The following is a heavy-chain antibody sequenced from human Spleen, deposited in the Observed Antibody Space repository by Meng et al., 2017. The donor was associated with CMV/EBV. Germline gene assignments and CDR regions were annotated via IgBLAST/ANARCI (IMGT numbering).Heavy chain of an antibody. V-gene: IGHV4-34*01. CDR2: TIHGGNT. J-gene: IGHJ2*01. D-gene: IGHD4-23*01. CDR1: GWSFSGYY. CDR3: ARGGGLRWSWYFDL. Sequence: CDVYGWSFSGYYWSWIRQPPGKGLGWSGETIHGGNTDYNPSLKSRLSISLDTSNNQFSLRLKSVTAADTAVYYCARGGGLRWSWYFDLWGRGTLVTVSS.